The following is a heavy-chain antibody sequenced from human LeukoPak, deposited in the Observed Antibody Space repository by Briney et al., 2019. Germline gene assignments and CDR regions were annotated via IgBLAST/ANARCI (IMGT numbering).Heavy chain of an antibody. D-gene: IGHD6-13*01. CDR3: ARDRSWHFDY. Sequence: SETLSLTCTVSGYSISSGYYWGWIRQPPGKGLEWIGSIYHSGSTYYNPSLKSRVTISVDKSKNQFSLKLSSVTAADTAVYYCARDRSWHFDYWGQGTLVTVSS. V-gene: IGHV4-38-2*02. J-gene: IGHJ4*02. CDR1: GYSISSGYY. CDR2: IYHSGST.